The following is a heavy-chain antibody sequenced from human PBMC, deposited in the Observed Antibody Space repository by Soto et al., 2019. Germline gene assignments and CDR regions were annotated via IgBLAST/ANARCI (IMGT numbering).Heavy chain of an antibody. CDR3: VRQAEIVVVVAATLDY. CDR2: IYYSGST. J-gene: IGHJ4*02. CDR1: GGSISSSSYY. V-gene: IGHV4-39*01. D-gene: IGHD2-15*01. Sequence: PSETLSLTCTVSGGSISSSSYYWGWIRQPPGKGLEWIGSIYYSGSTYYNPSLKSRVTISVDTSKNQFSLKLSSVTAADTAVYYCVRQAEIVVVVAATLDYWGQGTLVTVSS.